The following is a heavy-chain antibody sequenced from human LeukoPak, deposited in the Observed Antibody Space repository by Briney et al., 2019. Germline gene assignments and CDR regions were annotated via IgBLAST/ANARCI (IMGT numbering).Heavy chain of an antibody. CDR2: ISYDGSNK. D-gene: IGHD3-10*01. CDR3: VKDLMRDRWFGES. Sequence: AGGSLRLSCAASGFTFSSYAMHWVRQAPGKGLEWVAVISYDGSNKYYADSVKGRFTISRDNSKNTLYLEMNSLRIEDTAVYYCVKDLMRDRWFGESWGQGILVTVSS. CDR1: GFTFSSYA. J-gene: IGHJ5*02. V-gene: IGHV3-30*04.